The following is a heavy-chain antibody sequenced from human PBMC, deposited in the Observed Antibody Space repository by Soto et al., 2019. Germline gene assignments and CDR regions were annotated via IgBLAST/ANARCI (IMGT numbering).Heavy chain of an antibody. CDR2: FSYDGNNK. Sequence: PWGTLRLSCAASGFTFISYGIHWVRQAPGKGLEWVALFSYDGNNKYYASSVKGRFTISRDNIKNMLYLQMNSLRAEDTAVYYCAKTGSGWYFDYWGQGTLVTVSS. V-gene: IGHV3-30*18. CDR3: AKTGSGWYFDY. J-gene: IGHJ4*02. D-gene: IGHD6-19*01. CDR1: GFTFISYG.